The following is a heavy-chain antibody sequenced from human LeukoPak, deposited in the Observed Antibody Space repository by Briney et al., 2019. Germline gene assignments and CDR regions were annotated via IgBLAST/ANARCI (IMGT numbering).Heavy chain of an antibody. V-gene: IGHV1-24*01. Sequence: ASVKVSCKVSGYTLTELSIHWVRQAPGKGPEMGGLHREDGEAIYAQNLQGRVTMTEDTSTDTAYMELSSLRSEDTAVYYCATGGFWSGYYSSPAYWGQGTLVTVSS. CDR2: LHREDGEA. CDR1: GYTLTELS. D-gene: IGHD3-3*01. CDR3: ATGGFWSGYYSSPAY. J-gene: IGHJ4*02.